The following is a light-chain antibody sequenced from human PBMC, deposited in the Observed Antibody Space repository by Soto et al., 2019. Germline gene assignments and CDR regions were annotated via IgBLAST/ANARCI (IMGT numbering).Light chain of an antibody. J-gene: IGLJ2*01. Sequence: QSVLNQPASVSGSPGQSITISCTGTSSDIGAYNYVSWYQQHPGKAPTLMIYEVGNRPAGASNRFSGSKSGNTASLTLSGLQDEDEADYYCSSYTTSSTMVFGGGTKVTVL. CDR3: SSYTTSSTMV. CDR1: SSDIGAYNY. V-gene: IGLV2-14*01. CDR2: EVG.